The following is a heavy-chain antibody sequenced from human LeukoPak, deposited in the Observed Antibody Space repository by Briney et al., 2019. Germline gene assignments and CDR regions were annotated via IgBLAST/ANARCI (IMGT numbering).Heavy chain of an antibody. V-gene: IGHV4-59*01. CDR3: ARGRVAGMCHFDY. D-gene: IGHD6-19*01. CDR1: GGSISSYY. J-gene: IGHJ4*02. CDR2: IYCSGST. Sequence: PSETLSLTCTVSGGSISSYYWSWIRQPPGKGLGWIGYIYCSGSTKYNPSLKSRVTISVDTSKNQFSLKLSSVTAADTAVYYCARGRVAGMCHFDYWGQGTLVTVSS.